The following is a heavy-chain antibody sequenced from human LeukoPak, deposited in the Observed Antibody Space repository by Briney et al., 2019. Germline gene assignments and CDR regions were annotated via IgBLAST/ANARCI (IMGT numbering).Heavy chain of an antibody. D-gene: IGHD2-2*01. CDR3: ARFTPRLTREKFDY. CDR2: ISPSGGPT. Sequence: ASVKVSCKAFGYTFTSNYMHWVRQAPGQGPEWMGVISPSGGPTTYAQKFQGRVTLTRDMSTSTDYLELRSLRSDDTAVYYCARFTPRLTREKFDYWGQGTLVTVSS. CDR1: GYTFTSNY. J-gene: IGHJ4*02. V-gene: IGHV1-46*01.